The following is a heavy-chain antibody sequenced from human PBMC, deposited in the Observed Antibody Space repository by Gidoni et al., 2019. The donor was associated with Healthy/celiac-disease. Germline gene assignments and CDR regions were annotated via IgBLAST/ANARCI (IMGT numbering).Heavy chain of an antibody. J-gene: IGHJ6*02. Sequence: QVQLVQSGAEVKTPGASVKVSCKASGYTFTSYAMHWVRQAPGQRLEWMGWINAGNGNTKYSQKFQGRVTSTRDTSASTAYMELSSLRSEDTAVYYCASSRFRTVRGVTPYYYYGMDVWGQGTTVTVSS. CDR2: INAGNGNT. D-gene: IGHD3-10*01. CDR1: GYTFTSYA. CDR3: ASSRFRTVRGVTPYYYYGMDV. V-gene: IGHV1-3*01.